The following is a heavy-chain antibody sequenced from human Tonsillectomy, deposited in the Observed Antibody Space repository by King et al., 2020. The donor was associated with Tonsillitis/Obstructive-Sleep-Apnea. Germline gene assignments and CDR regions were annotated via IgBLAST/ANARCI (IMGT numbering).Heavy chain of an antibody. CDR3: ARDPGLLGNINDAFDV. Sequence: QLVQSGAEVRKPGSSGKVSCKASGGTFTTYPISWVRQAPGQGLEWMGGIVPFFGTANYAQKFQGRITLTADESTSTAYLQLSGLRSEDTAVYYCARDPGLLGNINDAFDVWGQGTTVTVSS. V-gene: IGHV1-69*01. CDR1: GGTFTTYP. CDR2: IVPFFGTA. D-gene: IGHD3-10*01. J-gene: IGHJ3*01.